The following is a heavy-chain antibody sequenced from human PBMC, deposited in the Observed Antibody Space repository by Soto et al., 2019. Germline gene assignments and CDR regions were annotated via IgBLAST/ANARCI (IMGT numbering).Heavy chain of an antibody. CDR1: GFTFSSYS. J-gene: IGHJ5*02. Sequence: PGGPLRLSCAASGFTFSSYSMNWVRQAPGKGLEWVSSISSSGSYIYYADSVKGRFTISRDNAKNSLYLQMNSLRAEDTAVYYCARDGNSNEQGGWFDPWGQGTLVTVSS. V-gene: IGHV3-21*01. CDR3: ARDGNSNEQGGWFDP. CDR2: ISSSGSYI. D-gene: IGHD4-4*01.